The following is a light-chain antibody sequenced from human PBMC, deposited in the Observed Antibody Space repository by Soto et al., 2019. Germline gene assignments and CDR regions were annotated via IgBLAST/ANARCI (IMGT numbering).Light chain of an antibody. CDR2: DVS. J-gene: IGKJ3*01. CDR1: QSISTW. V-gene: IGKV1-5*01. Sequence: DIQMTQSPSTLSASIGDRVTITCRASQSISTWLAWYQQRPGKAPQLLIYDVSNLAGGGPSRFSGSGSGTEFTLTISSLQRDDFATYYCQQYNANFGPGTKVDIK. CDR3: QQYNAN.